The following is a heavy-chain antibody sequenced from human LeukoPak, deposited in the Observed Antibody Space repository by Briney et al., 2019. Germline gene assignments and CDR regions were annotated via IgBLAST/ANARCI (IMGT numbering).Heavy chain of an antibody. Sequence: PGGSLRLSCAASGFMFTSYWMSWVRQAPGKGLEWVANINQDGSAKYYVDSVKGRLTISRDSAKNSLYLQMNSLRAEDTAVSYCATVTSGSSYRPFDYWGQGTLVTVPS. CDR2: INQDGSAK. J-gene: IGHJ4*02. D-gene: IGHD3-10*01. CDR3: ATVTSGSSYRPFDY. CDR1: GFMFTSYW. V-gene: IGHV3-7*01.